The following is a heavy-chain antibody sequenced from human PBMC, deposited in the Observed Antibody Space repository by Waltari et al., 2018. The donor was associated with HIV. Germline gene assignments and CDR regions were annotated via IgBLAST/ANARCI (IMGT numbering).Heavy chain of an antibody. CDR1: EATFSGYR. Sequence: EVHLVESGGGLVQPGGSLRLTCPASEATFSGYRMNWVRQAPGKGLEWISYISSRHSTMFYSDSVKGRFTISRDNAKNSLYLEMTNLRVEDTAVYYCATDFWSGHPDYWGQGTLVTVSS. CDR3: ATDFWSGHPDY. J-gene: IGHJ4*02. D-gene: IGHD3-3*01. CDR2: ISSRHSTM. V-gene: IGHV3-48*01.